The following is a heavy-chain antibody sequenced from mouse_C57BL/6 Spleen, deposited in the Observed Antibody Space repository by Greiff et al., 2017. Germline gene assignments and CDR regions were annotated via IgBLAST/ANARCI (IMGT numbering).Heavy chain of an antibody. Sequence: VKLQQSGAELMKPGASVKLSCKATGYTFTGSWIEWVKQRPGHGLEWIGEILPGSGSTNYNEKFKGKATFTADTSSNTAYMQLSSLTTEDSAIYSCARRGYYYGSSPDYWGHGTTLTVSS. D-gene: IGHD1-1*01. CDR1: GYTFTGSW. CDR3: ARRGYYYGSSPDY. J-gene: IGHJ2*01. V-gene: IGHV1-9*01. CDR2: ILPGSGST.